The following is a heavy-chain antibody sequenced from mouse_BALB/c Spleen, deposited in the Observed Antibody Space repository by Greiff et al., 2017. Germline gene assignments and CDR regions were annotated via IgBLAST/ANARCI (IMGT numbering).Heavy chain of an antibody. V-gene: IGHV3-2*02. Sequence: EVQRVESGPGLVKPSQSLSLTCTVTGYSITSDYAWNWIRQFPGNKLEWMGYISYSGSTSYNPSLKSRISITRDTSKNQFFLQLNSVTTEDTATYYCAREGMPTRGFAYWGQGTLVTVSA. CDR2: ISYSGST. CDR1: GYSITSDYA. J-gene: IGHJ3*01. D-gene: IGHD5-2*01. CDR3: AREGMPTRGFAY.